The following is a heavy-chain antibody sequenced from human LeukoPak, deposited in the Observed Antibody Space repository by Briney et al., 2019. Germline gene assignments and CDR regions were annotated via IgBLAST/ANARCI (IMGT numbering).Heavy chain of an antibody. CDR1: GGSFSGYY. J-gene: IGHJ4*02. Sequence: PSETLSLTCAVYGGSFSGYYWGWIPQPPGKGLEWIGSIYYSGSTYYNPSLKSRVTISVDTSKNQFSLKLSSVTASDTAVYYCATATSYGGIDYWGQGTLVTVSS. D-gene: IGHD4/OR15-4a*01. V-gene: IGHV4-39*01. CDR2: IYYSGST. CDR3: ATATSYGGIDY.